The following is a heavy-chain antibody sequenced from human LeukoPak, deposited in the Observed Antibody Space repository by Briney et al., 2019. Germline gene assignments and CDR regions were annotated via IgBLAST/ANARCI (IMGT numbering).Heavy chain of an antibody. Sequence: GGSLRLSCAASGFTVSRNYMTWVRQAPGKGLEWASYIDSSGTTIYYADSVKGRFTISRDNAKNSLYLQMNSLRAEDTAVYYCARALIPWDAVVDTVMVFDYWGQGTLVTVSS. CDR1: GFTVSRNY. D-gene: IGHD5-18*01. CDR2: IDSSGTTI. J-gene: IGHJ4*02. V-gene: IGHV3-11*04. CDR3: ARALIPWDAVVDTVMVFDY.